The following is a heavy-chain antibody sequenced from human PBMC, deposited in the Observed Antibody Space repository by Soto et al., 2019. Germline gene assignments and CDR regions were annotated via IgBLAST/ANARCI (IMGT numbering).Heavy chain of an antibody. CDR3: ARQTRGDYYYYYYMDV. CDR1: GFTFSSYG. V-gene: IGHV3-33*01. Sequence: GGSLRLSCAASGFTFSSYGMHWVRQAPGKGLEWVAVIWYDGSNKYYADSVKGRFTISRDNSKNTLYLQMNSLRAEDTAVYYSARQTRGDYYYYYYMDVWDKGTTVTVSS. J-gene: IGHJ6*03. D-gene: IGHD4-17*01. CDR2: IWYDGSNK.